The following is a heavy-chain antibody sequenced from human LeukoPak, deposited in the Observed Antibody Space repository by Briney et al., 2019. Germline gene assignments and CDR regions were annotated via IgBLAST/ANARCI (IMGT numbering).Heavy chain of an antibody. Sequence: GGSLRLSCAASGFTVSSNYMSWVRQAPGKGLEWVSVIYSGGSTYYADSVKGRFTISRDNSKNTLYLQMNSLRAEDTAVYYCASPRYSGSYYGFDYRGQGTLVTVSS. V-gene: IGHV3-53*01. CDR3: ASPRYSGSYYGFDY. CDR1: GFTVSSNY. J-gene: IGHJ4*02. CDR2: IYSGGST. D-gene: IGHD1-26*01.